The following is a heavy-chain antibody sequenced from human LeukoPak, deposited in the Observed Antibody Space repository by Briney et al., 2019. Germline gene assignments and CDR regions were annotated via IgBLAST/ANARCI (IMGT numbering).Heavy chain of an antibody. CDR1: GFTSSIYG. Sequence: GGSLRLSCAASGFTSSIYGMHWVRQAPGEGLERVAVISYDGSNKYYADSVKGRFTISRDNSKNTLYLQMNSLRAEDTAVYYCAKDLGWFGEFNGMDVWGQGTTVTVSS. J-gene: IGHJ6*02. D-gene: IGHD3-10*01. CDR3: AKDLGWFGEFNGMDV. V-gene: IGHV3-30*18. CDR2: ISYDGSNK.